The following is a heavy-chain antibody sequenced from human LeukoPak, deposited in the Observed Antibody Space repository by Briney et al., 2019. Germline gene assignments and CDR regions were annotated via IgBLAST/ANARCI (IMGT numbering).Heavy chain of an antibody. V-gene: IGHV3-23*01. J-gene: IGHJ4*02. CDR1: GFTFSSYA. CDR2: ISGSGGST. CDR3: AKQTRGCSGGSCYGPAFDY. Sequence: SGGSLRLSCAASGFTFSSYAMSWVRQAPGKGLEWVSAISGSGGSTYYADSVKGRFTISRDNSKNTLYLQMNSLRAEDTAVYYCAKQTRGCSGGSCYGPAFDYWGQGTLVTVSS. D-gene: IGHD2-15*01.